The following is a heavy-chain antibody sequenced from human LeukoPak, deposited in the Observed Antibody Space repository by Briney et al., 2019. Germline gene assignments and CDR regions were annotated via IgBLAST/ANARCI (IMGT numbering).Heavy chain of an antibody. CDR3: ARVGGTNYYYYGMDV. J-gene: IGHJ6*02. CDR1: GGSVSGYY. Sequence: SETLSLTCTVSGGSVSGYYWKWIRQRPGKGLERIGYIYDSGSTNYNPSLKSRVTISVDTSKNQFSLKLSSVTAADMAVYYCARVGGTNYYYYGMDVWGQGTTVTVSS. D-gene: IGHD3-10*01. V-gene: IGHV4-59*02. CDR2: IYDSGST.